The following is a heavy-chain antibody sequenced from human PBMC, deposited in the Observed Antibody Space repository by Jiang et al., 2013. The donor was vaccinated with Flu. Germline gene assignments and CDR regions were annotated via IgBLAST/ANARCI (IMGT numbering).Heavy chain of an antibody. CDR2: ITRKADGGTV. J-gene: IGHJ3*01. V-gene: IGHV3-15*01. Sequence: QLVESGGGLVEPGGSLRLSCVGSGFSFSSALMTWVRQTPGKGLEWVGRITRKADGGTVDYAVPLKGRFSISRDDSKKTTYLQLNKLTSEDTGIYYCSPRGYHNDAFDVWGQGTVVTVSS. CDR3: SPRGYHNDAFDV. CDR1: GFSFSSAL. D-gene: IGHD2-15*01.